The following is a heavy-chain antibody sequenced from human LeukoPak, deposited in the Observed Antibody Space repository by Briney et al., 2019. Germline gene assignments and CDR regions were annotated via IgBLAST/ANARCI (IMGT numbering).Heavy chain of an antibody. CDR1: GYSISSGYY. V-gene: IGHV4-38-2*02. D-gene: IGHD3-22*01. Sequence: SETLSLTCTVSGYSISSGYYWGWIRQPPGKGLEWIGSIYHSGSTYYNPSLKSRVTISVDTSKNQFSLKLSSVTAADTAVYYCASTTVTTGYYDSSGYYHWGQGTLVTVSS. CDR2: IYHSGST. CDR3: ASTTVTTGYYDSSGYYH. J-gene: IGHJ5*02.